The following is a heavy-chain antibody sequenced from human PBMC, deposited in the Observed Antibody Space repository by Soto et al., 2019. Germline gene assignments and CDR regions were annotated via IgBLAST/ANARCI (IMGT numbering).Heavy chain of an antibody. J-gene: IGHJ4*02. D-gene: IGHD4-17*01. CDR2: MSSDGSST. Sequence: EVQLVESGGDLVQPGGSLRLSCAASGFTFSTYWMHWVRQVPGKGPEWVSRMSSDGSSTAYADSVRGRFIISRDNAKKTLYLQMNSLRVDDTAVYYCARGTVREHDFGDHWCLGTLVAVSS. CDR3: ARGTVREHDFGDH. V-gene: IGHV3-74*01. CDR1: GFTFSTYW.